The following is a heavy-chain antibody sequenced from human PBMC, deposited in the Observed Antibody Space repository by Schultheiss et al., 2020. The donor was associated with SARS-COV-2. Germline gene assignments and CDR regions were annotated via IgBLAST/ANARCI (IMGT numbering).Heavy chain of an antibody. Sequence: SQTLSLTCTVSGGSISPYHWSWIRQPPGKGLEWIGYIYYSGSTNYNPSLKSRVTISVDTSKNQFSLKLSSVTAADTAVYYCAGSGWYVGFDYWGQGTLVNVSS. CDR2: IYYSGST. CDR1: GGSISPYH. V-gene: IGHV4-59*12. J-gene: IGHJ4*02. D-gene: IGHD6-19*01. CDR3: AGSGWYVGFDY.